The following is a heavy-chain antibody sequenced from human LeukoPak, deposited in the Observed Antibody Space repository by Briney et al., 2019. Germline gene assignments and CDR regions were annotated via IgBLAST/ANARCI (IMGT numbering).Heavy chain of an antibody. J-gene: IGHJ4*02. V-gene: IGHV3-23*01. Sequence: PGGSLRLSCAASGFTFSSYGMNWVRQAPGKGLEWVSTISGSGDSTYYADSVKGRFTISRDNSKNTLYLQMNCLRAEDTAVYYCARDRGYSCGYWGQGTLVTVSS. D-gene: IGHD5-18*01. CDR3: ARDRGYSCGY. CDR2: ISGSGDST. CDR1: GFTFSSYG.